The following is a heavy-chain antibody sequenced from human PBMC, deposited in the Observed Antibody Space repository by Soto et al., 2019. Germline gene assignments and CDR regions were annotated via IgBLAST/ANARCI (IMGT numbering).Heavy chain of an antibody. J-gene: IGHJ5*02. CDR2: IYNSGNT. Sequence: QVQLQESGPGLVKPSETLSLTCTVSGASISSYYWSWIRQPPGKGLEWIGYIYNSGNTNYNPSLKSRVTISGDPSKNQVSLKLRSVTAADTAVDYFARGGYEKWLGPWGQGTLVTVSS. CDR3: ARGGYEKWLGP. V-gene: IGHV4-59*01. D-gene: IGHD5-12*01. CDR1: GASISSYY.